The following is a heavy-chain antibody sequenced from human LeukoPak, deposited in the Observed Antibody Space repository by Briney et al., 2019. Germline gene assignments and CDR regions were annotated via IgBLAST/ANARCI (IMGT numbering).Heavy chain of an antibody. J-gene: IGHJ2*01. V-gene: IGHV4-59*01. D-gene: IGHD3-22*01. CDR3: ARGSDHYDSSGYRYFDL. CDR1: GGSIRSYF. CDR2: IYYSGST. Sequence: KPSETLSLTCTVSGGSIRSYFWSWIRQPPGKGLEWIGYIYYSGSTNYTPSLKSRVTISVDTSKNQFSLKLSSVTAADTAVYYCARGSDHYDSSGYRYFDLWGRGTLATVSS.